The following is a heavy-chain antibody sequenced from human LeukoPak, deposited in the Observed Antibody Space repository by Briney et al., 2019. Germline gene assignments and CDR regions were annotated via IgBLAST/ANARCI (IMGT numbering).Heavy chain of an antibody. CDR2: INPSGGST. V-gene: IGHV1-46*01. J-gene: IGHJ4*02. D-gene: IGHD3-22*01. CDR3: ARDSRYYDSSGYYEDLPGDY. Sequence: GASVKVSCKASGYTFTSYYMHWVRQAPGQGLEWMGIINPSGGSTSYAQKFQGRVTMTRDMSTSTVYMELSSLRSEDTAVYYCARDSRYYDSSGYYEDLPGDYWGQGTLVTVSS. CDR1: GYTFTSYY.